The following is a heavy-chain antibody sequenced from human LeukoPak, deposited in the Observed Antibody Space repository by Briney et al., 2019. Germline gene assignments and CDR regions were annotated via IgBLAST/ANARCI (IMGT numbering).Heavy chain of an antibody. J-gene: IGHJ4*02. CDR1: YXXTXYY. CDR2: INPSGGST. Sequence: YXXTXYYXXXVRQAPGQGLEWXXIINPSGGSTSYAQKFQGRVTMTRDTSTSTVYMELSSLRSEDTAVYYCARSPAYGGKAYFDYWGQGTLVTVSS. V-gene: IGHV1-46*01. D-gene: IGHD4-23*01. CDR3: ARSPAYGGKAYFDY.